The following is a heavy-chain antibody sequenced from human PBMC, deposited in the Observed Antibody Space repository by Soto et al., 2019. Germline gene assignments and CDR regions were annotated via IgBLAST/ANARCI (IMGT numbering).Heavy chain of an antibody. CDR3: ARDLAWICPGNGCYTNEDNYGMDV. J-gene: IGHJ6*02. V-gene: IGHV1-69*06. D-gene: IGHD2-2*02. CDR2: IIPIFGTA. Sequence: QVQLVQSGAEVKKPGSSVKVSCKASGGTFSSYAISWVRQAPGQGLEWMGGIIPIFGTANYAQKFQGRVALTKDTSTSTAYLELMGLTSDDTAVYYCARDLAWICPGNGCYTNEDNYGMDVWGQGTTVTVSS. CDR1: GGTFSSYA.